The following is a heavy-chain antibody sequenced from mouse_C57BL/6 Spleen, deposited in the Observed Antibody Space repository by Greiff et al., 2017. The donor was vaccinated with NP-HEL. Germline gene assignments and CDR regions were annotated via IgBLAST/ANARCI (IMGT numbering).Heavy chain of an antibody. CDR3: ARDGSSYWFAY. D-gene: IGHD1-1*01. CDR1: GYSITSGYY. V-gene: IGHV3-6*01. Sequence: EVQLVESGPGLVKPSQSLSLTCSVTGYSITSGYYWNWIRQFPGNKLEWMGYISYDGSNNYNPSLKNRISITRDTSKNQFFLKLKSVTTEDTATYYCARDGSSYWFAYWGQGTLVTVAA. J-gene: IGHJ3*01. CDR2: ISYDGSN.